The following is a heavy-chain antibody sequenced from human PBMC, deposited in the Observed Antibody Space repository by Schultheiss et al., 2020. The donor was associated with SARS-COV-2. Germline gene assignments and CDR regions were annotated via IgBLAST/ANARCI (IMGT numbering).Heavy chain of an antibody. V-gene: IGHV4-4*07. J-gene: IGHJ6*02. D-gene: IGHD2-2*02. CDR3: ARADCSSTTCYTRGGLNYYYGMDV. CDR1: GGSFSGYY. CDR2: IYNTGST. Sequence: SETLSLTCTVYGGSFSGYYWSWIRQPAGKGLEYIGRIYNTGSTNYNPSLKSRVTISVDTSKNQFSLKLSSVTAADTAVYYCARADCSSTTCYTRGGLNYYYGMDVWGQGTTVTVSS.